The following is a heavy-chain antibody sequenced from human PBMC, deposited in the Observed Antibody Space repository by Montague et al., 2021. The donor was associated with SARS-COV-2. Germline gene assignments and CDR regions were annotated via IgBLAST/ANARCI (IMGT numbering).Heavy chain of an antibody. Sequence: SETLSLTCTVSGGSISIYYWSWIRQLPGEGLEWIGYMYYDGSPKYNPSLRGRVTISVDKSKNQCSLKLGSVTAADTAVYYCATDYGSGSYFDYWGQGSLVTVSS. D-gene: IGHD3-10*01. J-gene: IGHJ4*02. V-gene: IGHV4-59*01. CDR3: ATDYGSGSYFDY. CDR2: MYYDGSP. CDR1: GGSISIYY.